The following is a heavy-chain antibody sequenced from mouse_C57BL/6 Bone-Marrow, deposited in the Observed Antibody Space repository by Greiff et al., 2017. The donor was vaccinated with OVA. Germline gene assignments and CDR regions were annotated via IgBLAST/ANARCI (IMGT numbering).Heavy chain of an antibody. CDR1: GYSFTDYN. CDR2: INPNYGTT. J-gene: IGHJ1*03. D-gene: IGHD1-1*01. Sequence: VQLQQSGPELVKPGASVKISCKASGYSFTDYNMNWVKQSNGKSLEWIGVINPNYGTTSYNQKFKGKATLTVDQSSSTAYMQLNSLTSEDSAVYYCARSSLYYGSSYVGWYFDVWGTGTTVTGSS. V-gene: IGHV1-39*01. CDR3: ARSSLYYGSSYVGWYFDV.